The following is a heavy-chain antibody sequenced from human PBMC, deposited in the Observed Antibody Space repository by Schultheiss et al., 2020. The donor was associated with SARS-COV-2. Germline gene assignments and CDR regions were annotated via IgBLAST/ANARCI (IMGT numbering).Heavy chain of an antibody. CDR2: INSDGSST. D-gene: IGHD1-26*01. V-gene: IGHV3-74*01. CDR3: VKDSGSYPYGMDV. J-gene: IGHJ6*02. Sequence: GGSLRLSCAASGFTFSSYWMHWVRQAPGKGLVWVSRINSDGSSTSYADSVKGRFTISRDNAKNTLYLQMNSLRAEDTAVYYCVKDSGSYPYGMDVWGQGTTVTVSS. CDR1: GFTFSSYW.